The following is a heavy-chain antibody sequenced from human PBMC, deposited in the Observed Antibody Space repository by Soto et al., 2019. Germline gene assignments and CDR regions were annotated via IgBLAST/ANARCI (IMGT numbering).Heavy chain of an antibody. CDR3: ASHSGSSPEGRYYYNMDV. Sequence: ASVKVSCKASGGTFSSYDISWVRQAPGQGLEWMGGIIPIFGTADYAQKFQGRVTITADESTSTAYMELSSLRSEDTAVYYCASHSGSSPEGRYYYNMDVWGQGTTVTVSS. CDR1: GGTFSSYD. J-gene: IGHJ6*02. V-gene: IGHV1-69*13. D-gene: IGHD1-26*01. CDR2: IIPIFGTA.